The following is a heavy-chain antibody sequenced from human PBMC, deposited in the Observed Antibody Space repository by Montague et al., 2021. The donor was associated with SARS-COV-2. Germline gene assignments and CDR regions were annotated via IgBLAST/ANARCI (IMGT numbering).Heavy chain of an antibody. CDR2: IYYSGTI. V-gene: IGHV4-39*01. CDR1: GDSFSIRTFY. D-gene: IGHD4-11*01. Sequence: SETLSLTCTVSGDSFSIRTFYWAWIPQPPGKGLGWIATIYYSGTIDYNPTLKSRVNVSIDTSKSQFSLTLHSVTATDTAVYYCAKNFHELSKTFDSWGQGTLVTV. CDR3: AKNFHELSKTFDS. J-gene: IGHJ4*02.